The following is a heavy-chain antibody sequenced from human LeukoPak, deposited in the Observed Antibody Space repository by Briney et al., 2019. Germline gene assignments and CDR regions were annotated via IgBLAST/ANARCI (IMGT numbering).Heavy chain of an antibody. Sequence: GGSLRLSCAASGFTITDHHMDWVRQAPGKGLMWVSRINSDGSSTSYADSVKGQFTISRDNAKNTLYLQMNSLRAEDTAVYYCAREVGSGFTVTTAWFDPWAREPWSPSPQ. J-gene: IGHJ5*02. CDR2: INSDGSST. D-gene: IGHD4-11*01. CDR3: AREVGSGFTVTTAWFDP. CDR1: GFTITDHH. V-gene: IGHV3-74*01.